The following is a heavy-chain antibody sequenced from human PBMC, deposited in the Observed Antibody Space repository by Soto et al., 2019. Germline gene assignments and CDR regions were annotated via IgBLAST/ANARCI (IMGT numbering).Heavy chain of an antibody. V-gene: IGHV1-69*12. Sequence: QVQLVQSGAEVKKPGSSVKVSCKASGGTFSSYAISWVRQAPGQGLEWMGGIIPIFGTANYAQKFPGRVTITEDESTSTAYMELSSLRSEDTAVYYCARDRYYYDSSGYRPFDYWGQGTLVTVSS. J-gene: IGHJ4*02. CDR2: IIPIFGTA. D-gene: IGHD3-22*01. CDR3: ARDRYYYDSSGYRPFDY. CDR1: GGTFSSYA.